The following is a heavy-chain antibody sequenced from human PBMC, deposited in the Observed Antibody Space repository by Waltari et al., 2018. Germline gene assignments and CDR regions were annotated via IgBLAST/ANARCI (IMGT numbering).Heavy chain of an antibody. V-gene: IGHV3-7*01. CDR3: ARFVVVIASLPFDY. CDR1: GFTFSSYW. D-gene: IGHD2-21*01. J-gene: IGHJ4*02. CDR2: IKQDGSEK. Sequence: EVQLVESGGGLVQPGGSLRLSCAASGFTFSSYWMSWVRQAPGKGLEWVANIKQDGSEKYYVDSVKGRFTISRDNAKNSLYLQMNSLRAEDTAVYYCARFVVVIASLPFDYWGQGTLVTVSS.